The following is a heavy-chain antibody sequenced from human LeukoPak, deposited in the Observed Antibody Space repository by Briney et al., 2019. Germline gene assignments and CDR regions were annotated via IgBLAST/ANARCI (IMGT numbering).Heavy chain of an antibody. D-gene: IGHD3-10*01. CDR3: ATTRREDGSGSFDY. CDR2: INHSGST. Sequence: SETLSLTCAVYGGSFSGYYWSWIRQPPGKGLEWIGEINHSGSTNYNPSLKSRVTISVDTSKNQFSLKLSSVTAADTAVYYCATTRREDGSGSFDYWGQGTLVTVSS. CDR1: GGSFSGYY. V-gene: IGHV4-34*01. J-gene: IGHJ4*02.